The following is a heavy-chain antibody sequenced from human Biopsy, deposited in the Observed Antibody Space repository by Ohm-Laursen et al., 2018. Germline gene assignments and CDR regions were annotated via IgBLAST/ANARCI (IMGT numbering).Heavy chain of an antibody. CDR2: ISHTGYT. V-gene: IGHV4-59*11. CDR3: ARGSNEYGGLYFPH. J-gene: IGHJ1*01. CDR1: GGSFTGHY. D-gene: IGHD4-23*01. Sequence: SDTPSLTCTVSGGSFTGHYWTWIRQPPGKGLEWIGHISHTGYTSYKSSLKNRVTISLDTSRKHFSLRLTSLAAADTAVYYCARGSNEYGGLYFPHWGQGTLVTVSS.